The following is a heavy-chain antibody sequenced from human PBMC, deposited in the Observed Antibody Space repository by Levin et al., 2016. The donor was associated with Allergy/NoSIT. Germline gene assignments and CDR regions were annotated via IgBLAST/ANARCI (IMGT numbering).Heavy chain of an antibody. CDR3: ARDLSIAVAGTPHYYYYGMDV. CDR2: IYYSGST. Sequence: WIRQPPGKGLEWIGYIYYSGSTNYNPSLKSRVTISVDTSKNQFSLKLSSVTAADTAVYYCARDLSIAVAGTPHYYYYGMDVWGQGTTVTVSS. J-gene: IGHJ6*02. V-gene: IGHV4-59*01. D-gene: IGHD6-19*01.